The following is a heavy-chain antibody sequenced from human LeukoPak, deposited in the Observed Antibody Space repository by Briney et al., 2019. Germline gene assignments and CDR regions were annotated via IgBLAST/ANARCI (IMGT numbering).Heavy chain of an antibody. CDR3: AKSVTTDFYYYAMDV. V-gene: IGHV3-23*01. J-gene: IGHJ6*02. Sequence: QPGGSLRFSCAASGFTFSSYAMSWVRQAPGKGLEWVSVISGGGGSTFYADSVEGRFTISRDNSKNTLYLQMNSLRAEDTAVYYCAKSVTTDFYYYAMDVWGQGTTVTVPS. CDR1: GFTFSSYA. CDR2: ISGGGGST. D-gene: IGHD4-17*01.